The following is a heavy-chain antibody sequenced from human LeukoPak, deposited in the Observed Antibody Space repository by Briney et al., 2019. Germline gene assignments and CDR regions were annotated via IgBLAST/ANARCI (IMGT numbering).Heavy chain of an antibody. CDR3: AKDPTHYRVWDYYETIGLSY. Sequence: GGSLRLSCAASGFTFSDYYMSWIRQAPGKGLEWVAFIRYDGSNKYYADSVKGRFTISRDNSKNTLNLQMNSLRAEDTAVYYCAKDPTHYRVWDYYETIGLSYWGQGTLVTVSS. J-gene: IGHJ4*02. V-gene: IGHV3-30*02. CDR2: IRYDGSNK. CDR1: GFTFSDYY. D-gene: IGHD3-22*01.